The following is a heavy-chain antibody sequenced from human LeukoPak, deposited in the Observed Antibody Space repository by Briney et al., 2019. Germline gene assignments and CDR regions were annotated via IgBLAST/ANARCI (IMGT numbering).Heavy chain of an antibody. CDR1: GYAVTSYA. CDR2: IIPIFGTA. Sequence: ASVTVSFTSSGYAVTSYAISWVRQAPGQGLEWMGGIIPIFGTATYAQKFQSRVTITTDESTSTAYMELSSLRSEDTAVYYCARVLDPYNWFDPWGQGTLVTVSS. CDR3: ARVLDPYNWFDP. D-gene: IGHD3/OR15-3a*01. V-gene: IGHV1-69*05. J-gene: IGHJ5*02.